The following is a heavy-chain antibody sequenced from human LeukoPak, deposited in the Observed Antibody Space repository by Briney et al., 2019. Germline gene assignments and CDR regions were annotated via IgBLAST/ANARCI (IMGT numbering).Heavy chain of an antibody. CDR3: ARLRGSGSNYGWHYFDY. D-gene: IGHD3-10*01. Sequence: GGSLRLSCAASGFTFSDYYMSWIRQAPGKGLEWVSYISSSGSTIYYADSVKGRFTISRDNAKNSLYLQMNRLRAEDTALYYCARLRGSGSNYGWHYFDYWGQGTLVTVSS. CDR2: ISSSGSTI. J-gene: IGHJ4*02. V-gene: IGHV3-11*04. CDR1: GFTFSDYY.